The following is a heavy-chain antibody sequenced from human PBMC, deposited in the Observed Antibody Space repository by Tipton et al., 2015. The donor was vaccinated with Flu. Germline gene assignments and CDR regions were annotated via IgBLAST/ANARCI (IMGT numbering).Heavy chain of an antibody. Sequence: TLSLTCTVSGGSISGYYWSWNRQTPGKGLEWIAYIYYSGSTNYNPSLKSRVTISVDMSKNQFSLKLNSVTAADTAVYYCARSPGYYFDYWGQGTLVTVSS. CDR1: GGSISGYY. V-gene: IGHV4-59*01. J-gene: IGHJ4*02. CDR3: ARSPGYYFDY. CDR2: IYYSGST.